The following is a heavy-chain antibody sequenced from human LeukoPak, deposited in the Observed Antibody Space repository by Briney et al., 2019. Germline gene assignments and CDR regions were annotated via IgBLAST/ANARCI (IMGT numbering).Heavy chain of an antibody. J-gene: IGHJ4*02. CDR1: GFTFSSYG. Sequence: GGSLRLSCAASGFTFSSYGMSWVRQAPGKGLEGVSAISGSGGSTYYADSVKGRFTISRDNSKNTLYLQMNSLRAEDTAVYYCAKDQSSSWYGSSDYWGQGTLVTVPS. CDR2: ISGSGGST. D-gene: IGHD6-13*01. CDR3: AKDQSSSWYGSSDY. V-gene: IGHV3-23*01.